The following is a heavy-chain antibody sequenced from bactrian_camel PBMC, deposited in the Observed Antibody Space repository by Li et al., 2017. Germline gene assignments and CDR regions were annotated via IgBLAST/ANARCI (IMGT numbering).Heavy chain of an antibody. V-gene: IGHV3S1*01. D-gene: IGHD3*01. J-gene: IGHJ4*01. CDR2: IATGSGNT. CDR3: ANLGSGIMRL. CDR1: GSIYGGAC. Sequence: HVQLVESGGGSVQAGGSLRLSCGASGSIYGGACVGWLRQAPGKEREGVARIATGSGNTYYADSVKGRFTISQDNAKNTVYLQLNSLKIEDTAMYYCANLGSGIMRLWGPGTQVTVS.